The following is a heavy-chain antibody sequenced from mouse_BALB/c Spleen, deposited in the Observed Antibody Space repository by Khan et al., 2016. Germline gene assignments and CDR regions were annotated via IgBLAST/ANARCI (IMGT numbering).Heavy chain of an antibody. Sequence: QVQLKQSGPGLVQPSQSLSITCTVSGFSLTSYGVHWVRQSPGKGLEWLGGIWSGGSTDYNAAILSRLGISKDNSKSQVFFKMNRLQSNDTSIYYCARTTFDYWGQGTTLTVSS. V-gene: IGHV2-2*03. CDR2: IWSGGST. CDR1: GFSLTSYG. CDR3: ARTTFDY. J-gene: IGHJ2*01. D-gene: IGHD2-1*01.